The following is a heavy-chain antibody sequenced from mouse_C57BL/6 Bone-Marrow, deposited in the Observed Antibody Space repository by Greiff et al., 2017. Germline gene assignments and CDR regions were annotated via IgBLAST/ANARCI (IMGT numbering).Heavy chain of an antibody. J-gene: IGHJ1*03. D-gene: IGHD1-1*01. V-gene: IGHV3-6*01. CDR1: GYSITSGYY. Sequence: EVQLQQSGPGLVKPSQSLSLTCSVTGYSITSGYYWNWIRQLPGNKLEWRGYISYDGSNNYNPSLKNRISITRDTSKNQFFLKLNSVTTEDTATYYCARRNCSSPYWYCDVWGTGTTVTVSS. CDR3: ARRNCSSPYWYCDV. CDR2: ISYDGSN.